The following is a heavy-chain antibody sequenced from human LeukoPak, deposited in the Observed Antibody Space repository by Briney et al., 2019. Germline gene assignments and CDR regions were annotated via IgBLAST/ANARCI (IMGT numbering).Heavy chain of an antibody. V-gene: IGHV4-39*02. CDR1: GGSVSSSSYY. J-gene: IGHJ4*02. CDR3: ARVYSGYDYPFDF. Sequence: SETLSLTCTVSGGSVSSSSYYWGWIRQPPGKGLEWIGNIYYSGNTYYNPSLKSRVTISVDTSKNHFSLKLTSVTAADTAVYYCARVYSGYDYPFDFWGQGTLVTVSS. D-gene: IGHD5-12*01. CDR2: IYYSGNT.